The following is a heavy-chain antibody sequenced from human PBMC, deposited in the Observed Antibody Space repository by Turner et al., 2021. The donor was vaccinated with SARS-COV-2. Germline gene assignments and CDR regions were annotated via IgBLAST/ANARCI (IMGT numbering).Heavy chain of an antibody. CDR1: GGTFSSYA. J-gene: IGHJ5*02. V-gene: IGHV1-69*01. CDR3: ARARGVDYYDSSGQRFDP. D-gene: IGHD3-22*01. CDR2: SIPIFGTA. Sequence: QVQLVQSGAELKKPGSSVKVSCTASGGTFSSYAISWVRQAPGQGLEWMGGSIPIFGTANYEQKFQGRVTITADESTRTAYMELSSLRSEDTAVYYCARARGVDYYDSSGQRFDPWGQGTLVTVSS.